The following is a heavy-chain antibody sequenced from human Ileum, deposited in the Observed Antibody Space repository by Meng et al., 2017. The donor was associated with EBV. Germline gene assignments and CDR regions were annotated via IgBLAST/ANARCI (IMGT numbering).Heavy chain of an antibody. Sequence: EGGLVASGGGLVQRGGSLTLSCVASGLTFSMNWLPWVRQAPGKGLEWVASIKEDGSAKYYADSVKGRFTISRDNAKSSLYLQVNSLRAEDTAVYYCARSYLGFSWGQGILVTVSS. V-gene: IGHV3-7*01. J-gene: IGHJ5*02. CDR2: IKEDGSAK. CDR1: GLTFSMNW. D-gene: IGHD2-21*01. CDR3: ARSYLGFS.